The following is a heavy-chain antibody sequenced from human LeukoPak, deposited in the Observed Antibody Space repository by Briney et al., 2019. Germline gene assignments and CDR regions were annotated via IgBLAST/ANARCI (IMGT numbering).Heavy chain of an antibody. CDR1: GFPFSTYY. J-gene: IGHJ6*02. CDR2: SRAKGDSYST. Sequence: TGGSLRLSCAASGFPFSTYYMYWVRQAPGKGLEWVGLSRAKGDSYSTEYAASVRGRFSISRDESQNSMFLHMNSLKTEDTAVYFCAREYFYGMDVWGQGTTVTVSS. V-gene: IGHV3-72*01. CDR3: AREYFYGMDV.